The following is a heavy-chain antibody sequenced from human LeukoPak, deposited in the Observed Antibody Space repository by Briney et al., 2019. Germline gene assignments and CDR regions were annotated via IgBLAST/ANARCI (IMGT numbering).Heavy chain of an antibody. V-gene: IGHV3-23*01. CDR2: ISGSGGST. D-gene: IGHD3-10*01. CDR3: AKYYYGSGSKGYFDY. J-gene: IGHJ4*02. CDR1: GFTFSSYA. Sequence: GGSLRLSCAASGFTFSSYAMSWVRQAPGKGLEWVSTISGSGGSTYYADSVKGRFTISRDNSKNTLYLQMNSVRAEDTAVYYCAKYYYGSGSKGYFDYWGQGTLVAVSS.